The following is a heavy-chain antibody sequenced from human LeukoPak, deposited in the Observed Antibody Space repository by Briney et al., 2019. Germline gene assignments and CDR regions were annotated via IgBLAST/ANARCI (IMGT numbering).Heavy chain of an antibody. CDR2: INSDGSST. Sequence: PGGSLRLPCAASGFTFSSYWMHWVRQAPGKGLVWVSRINSDGSSTAYADPVKGRFTISRDNAKNTLYLQMNSLRAEDTAVYYCARDEGELLFGLGYWGQGTLVTVSS. V-gene: IGHV3-74*01. J-gene: IGHJ4*02. D-gene: IGHD1-26*01. CDR3: ARDEGELLFGLGY. CDR1: GFTFSSYW.